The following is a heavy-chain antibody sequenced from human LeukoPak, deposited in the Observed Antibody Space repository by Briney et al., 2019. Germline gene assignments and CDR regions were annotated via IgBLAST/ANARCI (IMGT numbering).Heavy chain of an antibody. CDR1: GGSISSGNYY. V-gene: IGHV4-61*02. Sequence: SQTLSLTCTVSGGSISSGNYYWSWIRQPAGKGLEWIGRIYTSGSTNYNPSLKSRVTISVDTSKNQFSLKLSSVTAADTAVYYCARSLIAAAGTAFDYWGQGTLVTVSS. CDR2: IYTSGST. CDR3: ARSLIAAAGTAFDY. D-gene: IGHD6-13*01. J-gene: IGHJ4*02.